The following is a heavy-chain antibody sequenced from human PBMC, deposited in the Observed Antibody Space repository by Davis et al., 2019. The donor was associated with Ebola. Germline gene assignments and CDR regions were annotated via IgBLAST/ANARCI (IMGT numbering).Heavy chain of an antibody. J-gene: IGHJ4*02. D-gene: IGHD4-11*01. CDR3: ARVDYSNHGACFDY. CDR2: IYKSGNA. Sequence: GESLKISCAASGFTLSTNYMIWVRQTPEKGLEWVSVIYKSGNAYYPESLKGRFTVSRDESKNTLFLQVKSPRTEDTAMYYCARVDYSNHGACFDYWGQGSLVTVSS. CDR1: GFTLSTNY. V-gene: IGHV3-66*03.